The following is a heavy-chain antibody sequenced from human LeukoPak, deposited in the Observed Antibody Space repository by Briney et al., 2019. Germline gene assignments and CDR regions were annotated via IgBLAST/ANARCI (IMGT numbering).Heavy chain of an antibody. CDR1: GYSLTSFD. D-gene: IGHD6-13*01. CDR3: ARGGSSSSYYNNYGMDV. CDR2: MNPKGGNT. V-gene: IGHV1-8*01. J-gene: IGHJ6*02. Sequence: GASVKVSCKASGYSLTSFDINWVRQGSGQGLEWMGWMNPKGGNTGYAPTFQGRVTITRDTSIDTAFMELSSLRPDDTAVYYCARGGSSSSYYNNYGMDVWGQGTTITVSS.